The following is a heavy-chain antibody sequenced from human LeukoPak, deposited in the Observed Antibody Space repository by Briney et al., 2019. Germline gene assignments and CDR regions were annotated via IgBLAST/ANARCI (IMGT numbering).Heavy chain of an antibody. CDR2: IDNYGRTT. CDR3: ARDVGGAGSF. V-gene: IGHV3-74*01. Sequence: GGSLRLSCAASGYSFSSYWMHWVRQVPGKGLVWVSRIDNYGRTTDYADSVKGRFTISRDNDQNTLYLQMNSLNAEDTAVYYCARDVGGAGSFWGQGTLVTVSS. D-gene: IGHD3-10*01. J-gene: IGHJ4*02. CDR1: GYSFSSYW.